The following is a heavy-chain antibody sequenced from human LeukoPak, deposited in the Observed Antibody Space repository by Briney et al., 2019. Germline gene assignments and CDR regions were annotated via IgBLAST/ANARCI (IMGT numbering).Heavy chain of an antibody. J-gene: IGHJ1*01. V-gene: IGHV3-53*01. Sequence: PGGSLRLSCAASGFTFSSNYMSWVRQAPGKGLEWVSVIYSGGSTYYADSVKGRFTISRDNSKNTLYLQMNSLRAEDTAVYYCAKGDSSGYYYHGHFQQWGQGTLVTVSS. CDR3: AKGDSSGYYYHGHFQQ. CDR2: IYSGGST. CDR1: GFTFSSNY. D-gene: IGHD3-22*01.